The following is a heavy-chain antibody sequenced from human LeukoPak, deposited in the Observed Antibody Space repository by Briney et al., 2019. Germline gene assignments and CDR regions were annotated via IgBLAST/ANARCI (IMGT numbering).Heavy chain of an antibody. V-gene: IGHV4-59*01. CDR2: IYYSGST. J-gene: IGHJ5*02. CDR3: ASSSGSYSWFDP. Sequence: SETLSLTCTVSGGSISSYYWSWIRQPPGKGLEWIGYIYYSGSTNYNPSPKSRVTISVDTSKNQFSLKLSSVTAADTAVYYCASSSGSYSWFDPWGQGTLVTVSS. D-gene: IGHD1-26*01. CDR1: GGSISSYY.